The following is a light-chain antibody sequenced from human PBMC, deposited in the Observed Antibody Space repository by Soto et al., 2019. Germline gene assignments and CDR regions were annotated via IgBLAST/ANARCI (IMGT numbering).Light chain of an antibody. Sequence: PGERATLSCRATRSVNNDYLAWYQQRPGLAPRLLIYDASKRATGVPARFSGSGSGTDFTLTITTLEPEDFAVYFCQQRANWPPVTFGQGTKVDIK. J-gene: IGKJ1*01. V-gene: IGKV3-11*01. CDR3: QQRANWPPVT. CDR2: DAS. CDR1: RSVNNDY.